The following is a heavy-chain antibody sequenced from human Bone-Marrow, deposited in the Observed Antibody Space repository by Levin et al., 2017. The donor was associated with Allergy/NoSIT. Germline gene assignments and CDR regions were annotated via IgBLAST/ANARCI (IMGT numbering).Heavy chain of an antibody. D-gene: IGHD5-12*01. J-gene: IGHJ4*02. Sequence: LRLSCTVSGGSISGGCYYWSWIRQHPGKGLEWIGYIYYSGNTYYNPSLKSRVIISVVTSKHQLSLKLTSVTVADTAVYYCARFNGYDFDYWGQGTLVTVSS. CDR1: GGSISGGCYY. CDR2: IYYSGNT. V-gene: IGHV4-31*03. CDR3: ARFNGYDFDY.